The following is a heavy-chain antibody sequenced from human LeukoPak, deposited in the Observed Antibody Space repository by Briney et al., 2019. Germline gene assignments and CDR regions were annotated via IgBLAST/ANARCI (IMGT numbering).Heavy chain of an antibody. CDR2: INPNSGGT. J-gene: IGHJ4*02. Sequence: ASVKVSCKASGYTFTGYYMHWVRQARGQGLEWMGWINPNSGGTNYAQKFQGRVTMTRDTSISTAYMELSRLRSDDTAVYYCARDRAGYCSSTSCYTMDYWGQGTLVTVSS. CDR3: ARDRAGYCSSTSCYTMDY. CDR1: GYTFTGYY. D-gene: IGHD2-2*02. V-gene: IGHV1-2*02.